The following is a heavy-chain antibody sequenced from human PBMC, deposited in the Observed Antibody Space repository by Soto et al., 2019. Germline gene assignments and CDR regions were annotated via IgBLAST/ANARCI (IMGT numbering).Heavy chain of an antibody. CDR3: TTAESTAVAYFFDY. CDR2: IRNQTYGGTT. CDR1: GFSFGNSA. J-gene: IGHJ4*02. Sequence: SLRLSCTASGFSFGNSAINWVRRAPGQGLEWVGLIRNQTYGGTTEYAASMRGRFTISRDDFNNIAYLQIRSLKTEDSAVYYCTTAESTAVAYFFDYWGQGALVTVSS. V-gene: IGHV3-49*04. D-gene: IGHD2-2*01.